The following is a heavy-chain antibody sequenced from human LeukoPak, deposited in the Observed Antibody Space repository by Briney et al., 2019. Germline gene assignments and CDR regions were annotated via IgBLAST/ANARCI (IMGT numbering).Heavy chain of an antibody. Sequence: PSETLSLTCTVSGGSISSGSYYWSWIRQPAGKGLEWIGRIYTSGSTNYNPSLKSRVTISVDTSKNQFSLKLSSVTAADTAVYYCARGTMIGEWFDPWGQGTLVTVSS. V-gene: IGHV4-61*02. CDR2: IYTSGST. J-gene: IGHJ5*02. D-gene: IGHD3-22*01. CDR1: GGSISSGSYY. CDR3: ARGTMIGEWFDP.